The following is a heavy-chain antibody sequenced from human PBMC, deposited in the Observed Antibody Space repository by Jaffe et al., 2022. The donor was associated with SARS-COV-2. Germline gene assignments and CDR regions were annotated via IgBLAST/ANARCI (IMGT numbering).Heavy chain of an antibody. CDR3: ARASFGIVGATTHYYYGMDV. Sequence: QVQLVQSGAEVKKPGSSVKVSCKASGGTFSSYTISWVRQAPGQGLEWMGRIIPILGIANYAQKFQGRVTITADKSTSTAYMELSSLRSEDTAVYYCARASFGIVGATTHYYYGMDVWGQGTTVTVSS. CDR1: GGTFSSYT. J-gene: IGHJ6*02. CDR2: IIPILGIA. V-gene: IGHV1-69*02. D-gene: IGHD1-26*01.